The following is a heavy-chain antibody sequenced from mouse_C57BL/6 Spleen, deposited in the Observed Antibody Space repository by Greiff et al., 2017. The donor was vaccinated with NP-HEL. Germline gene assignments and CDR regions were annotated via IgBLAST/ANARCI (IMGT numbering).Heavy chain of an antibody. J-gene: IGHJ3*01. Sequence: EVKVVESGGGLVKPGGSLKLSCAASGFTFSSYAMSWVRQIPEKRLEWVATISDGGSYTYYPDNVKGRFTISRDNAKNNLYLQMSHLKSEDTAMYYCARDLYYGSSPFFAYWGQGTLVTVSA. CDR3: ARDLYYGSSPFFAY. CDR1: GFTFSSYA. CDR2: ISDGGSYT. V-gene: IGHV5-4*01. D-gene: IGHD1-1*01.